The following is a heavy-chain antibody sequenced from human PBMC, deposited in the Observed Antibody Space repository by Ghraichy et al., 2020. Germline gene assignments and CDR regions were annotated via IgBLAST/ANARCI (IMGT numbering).Heavy chain of an antibody. V-gene: IGHV4-39*01. Sequence: SETLSLTCTVSGGSISSSSYYWGWIRQPPGKGLEWIGSIYYSGSTYYNPSLKSRVTISVDTSKNQFSLKLSSVTAADTAVYYCARQTWIQLWSPRGAFDYWGQGTLVTVSS. D-gene: IGHD5-18*01. CDR2: IYYSGST. CDR3: ARQTWIQLWSPRGAFDY. CDR1: GGSISSSSYY. J-gene: IGHJ4*02.